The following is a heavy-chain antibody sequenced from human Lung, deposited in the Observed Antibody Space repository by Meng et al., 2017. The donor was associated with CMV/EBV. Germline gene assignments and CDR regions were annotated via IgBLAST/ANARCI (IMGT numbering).Heavy chain of an antibody. CDR1: GGYLSGYY. Sequence: SXTXSLXCGIYGGYLSGYYWSWIRQTPGKGLEWIGEIRHSGDITNYNPSLKSRVTISIDTSKKQFSLKLSAVTAADTAVYYCARQYSSSYYSDYWGQGTLVTVSS. V-gene: IGHV4-34*01. D-gene: IGHD6-6*01. J-gene: IGHJ4*02. CDR2: IRHSGDIT. CDR3: ARQYSSSYYSDY.